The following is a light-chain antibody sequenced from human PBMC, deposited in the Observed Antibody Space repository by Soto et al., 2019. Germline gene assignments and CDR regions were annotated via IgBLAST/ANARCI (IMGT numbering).Light chain of an antibody. J-gene: IGKJ3*01. CDR1: QGIRTF. V-gene: IGKV1-27*01. Sequence: DIQMTQSPTSLSASVGDRVTITCRASQGIRTFVAWYQQKPGKAPKRLIYAESTLQSGVPSRFSGSGSGTDFTLTINSLQPEDVATYSCQKYSSVPVFGPGTKVEIK. CDR3: QKYSSVPV. CDR2: AES.